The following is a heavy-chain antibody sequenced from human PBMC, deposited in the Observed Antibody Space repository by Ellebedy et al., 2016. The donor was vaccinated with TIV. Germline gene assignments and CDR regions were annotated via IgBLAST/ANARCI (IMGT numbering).Heavy chain of an antibody. D-gene: IGHD3-10*01. CDR3: ARERDYYGSGTLRFAWFHP. CDR2: ISYDGSNK. CDR1: GFTFSNYA. V-gene: IGHV3-30*01. Sequence: PGGSLRLSCAASGFTFSNYAIHWVRQAPVKGLEWVAIISYDGSNKFYADSVKGRFTISRDNSKNTVYLQMNSLRGEDTAVYYCARERDYYGSGTLRFAWFHPWGQGTLVTVSS. J-gene: IGHJ5*02.